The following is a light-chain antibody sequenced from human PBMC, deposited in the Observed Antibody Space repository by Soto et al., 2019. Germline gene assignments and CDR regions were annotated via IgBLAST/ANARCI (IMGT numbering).Light chain of an antibody. J-gene: IGKJ1*01. Sequence: DIQMTQSPSTLSASVGDRVTISCRASQGISSWLAWYQQKPGKAPKLLIYQASNLESGVPSRFSGSGSGTEFTLTISGLQPDDFATYYCQQYSTYRTFGQGTKVEIK. V-gene: IGKV1-5*03. CDR3: QQYSTYRT. CDR2: QAS. CDR1: QGISSW.